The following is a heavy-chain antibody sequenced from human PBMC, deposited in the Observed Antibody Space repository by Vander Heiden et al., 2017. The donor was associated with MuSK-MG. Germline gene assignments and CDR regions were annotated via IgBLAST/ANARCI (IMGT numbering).Heavy chain of an antibody. CDR3: ARASANYYDSSGYPTG. CDR1: GFTFSHFW. Sequence: VHVVDSGGGLVQPGGSLRLSCVCSGFTFSHFWMVWLRQAPGKGKEWVANVKPDESDIYYLDSVKGRCTIARDNAKNSVYLQMNALRAEDTAMYYCARASANYYDSSGYPTGWGQGILVTVSS. V-gene: IGHV3-7*03. CDR2: VKPDESDI. D-gene: IGHD3-22*01. J-gene: IGHJ4*02.